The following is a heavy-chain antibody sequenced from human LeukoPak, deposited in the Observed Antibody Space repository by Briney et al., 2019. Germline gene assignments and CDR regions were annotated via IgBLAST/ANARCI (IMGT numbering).Heavy chain of an antibody. CDR2: VWYDGSNE. CDR3: ARWGPGKVDDY. D-gene: IGHD4-23*01. J-gene: IGHJ4*02. CDR1: GFTFSSHG. V-gene: IGHV3-33*01. Sequence: GGSLRLSCAASGFTFSSHGMHWVRQAPGKGLEWVAVVWYDGSNEYYADSVKGRFTISRDNSKDTLYLQMDSLRAEDTAVCYCARWGPGKVDDYWGQGTLVTVSS.